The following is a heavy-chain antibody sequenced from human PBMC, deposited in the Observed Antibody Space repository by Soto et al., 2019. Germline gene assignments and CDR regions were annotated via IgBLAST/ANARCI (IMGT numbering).Heavy chain of an antibody. D-gene: IGHD3-9*01. CDR1: GGSISSYY. J-gene: IGHJ5*02. CDR2: IDYSGST. Sequence: SETLSVTCTVSGGSISSYYWSWIRQPPGKGLEWIVYIDYSGSTNYNPSLKSRVTISVDTSKNQFSLKLSSVTAADTAVYYCARGYVLLRYFDLTNCFDXWGQVTLVTVSX. CDR3: ARGYVLLRYFDLTNCFDX. V-gene: IGHV4-59*01.